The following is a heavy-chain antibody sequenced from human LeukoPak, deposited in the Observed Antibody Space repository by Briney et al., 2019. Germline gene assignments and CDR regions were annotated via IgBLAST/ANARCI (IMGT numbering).Heavy chain of an antibody. V-gene: IGHV1-2*02. CDR3: ARGSCWGYFDWLFKFDY. D-gene: IGHD3-9*01. CDR2: INPYSGGT. CDR1: GYTFTGYY. Sequence: ASVKVSCKASGYTFTGYYIHWVRQAPGQGLEWMGWINPYSGGTNYAQKFQGRVTMTRDTSISTAYMELSRLRSDDTAVYYCARGSCWGYFDWLFKFDYWGQGTLVTVSS. J-gene: IGHJ4*02.